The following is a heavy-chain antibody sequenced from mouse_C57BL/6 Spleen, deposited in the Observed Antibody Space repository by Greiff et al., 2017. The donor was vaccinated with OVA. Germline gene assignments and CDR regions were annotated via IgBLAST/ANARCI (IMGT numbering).Heavy chain of an antibody. CDR1: GFNITDYY. D-gene: IGHD2-5*01. Sequence: VQLKESGAELVKPGASVKLSCTASGFNITDYYMHWVKQRTEQGLEWIGRIDPEDGETKYAPKFQGKATITADTSSNTAYLQLSSLTSEDTAVYYCARRSNYRYFDVWGTGTTVTVSS. J-gene: IGHJ1*03. V-gene: IGHV14-2*01. CDR3: ARRSNYRYFDV. CDR2: IDPEDGET.